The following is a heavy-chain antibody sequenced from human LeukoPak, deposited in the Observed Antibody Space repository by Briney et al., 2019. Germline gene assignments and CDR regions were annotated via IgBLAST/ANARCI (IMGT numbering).Heavy chain of an antibody. J-gene: IGHJ4*02. CDR1: GGSFSSYF. Sequence: SETLSLTCSIPGGSFSSYFWSWVRQPAGKGLEWIGRIYPSGNTNYNPSLKSRVTLSVDTSKTQFSLKLSSVTAADTAVYYCARGEPALGYWGQGTLVTVSS. V-gene: IGHV4-4*07. CDR2: IYPSGNT. CDR3: ARGEPALGY.